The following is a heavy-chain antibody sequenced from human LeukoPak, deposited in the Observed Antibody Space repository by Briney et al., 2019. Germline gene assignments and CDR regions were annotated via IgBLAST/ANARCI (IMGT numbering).Heavy chain of an antibody. Sequence: GGSLRLSCAASGFTFSSYGMHWVRQAPGKGLEWVAVIWYDGSNKYYADSVKGRFTISRDNSRNTLYLQMNSLRAEDTAVYFCAKRGVVIRVILVGFHKEAYYFDSWGQGALVTVSS. CDR3: AKRGVVIRVILVGFHKEAYYFDS. V-gene: IGHV3-33*06. CDR2: IWYDGSNK. CDR1: GFTFSSYG. D-gene: IGHD3-22*01. J-gene: IGHJ4*02.